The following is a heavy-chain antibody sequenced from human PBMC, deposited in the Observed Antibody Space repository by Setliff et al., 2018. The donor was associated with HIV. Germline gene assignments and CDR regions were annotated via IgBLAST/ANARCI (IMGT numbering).Heavy chain of an antibody. V-gene: IGHV4-39*07. J-gene: IGHJ6*03. D-gene: IGHD3-10*01. CDR2: IYYSGST. CDR1: GGSVNNNNCY. Sequence: PSETLSLTCTVSGGSVNNNNCYWGWIRQPPGKGLEWIGNIYYSGSTYYTPSLKSRVTISVDTSKNQFSLRLSSVTAADTAVYYCARSRGLLWFGDYYYYMDVWGKGTTVTVSS. CDR3: ARSRGLLWFGDYYYYMDV.